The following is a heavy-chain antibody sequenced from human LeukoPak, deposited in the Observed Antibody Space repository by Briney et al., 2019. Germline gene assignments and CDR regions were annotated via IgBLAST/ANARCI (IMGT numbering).Heavy chain of an antibody. D-gene: IGHD3-22*01. Sequence: GGSLRHSCAASGFTFSSYAMHWVRQAPGKGLEWVAVISYDGSNKYYADSVKGRFTISRDNSKNTLYLQMNSLRAEDTAVYYCARDPSTAYYYDSPDYYYGMDVWGQGTTVTVSS. V-gene: IGHV3-30*04. CDR3: ARDPSTAYYYDSPDYYYGMDV. CDR2: ISYDGSNK. CDR1: GFTFSSYA. J-gene: IGHJ6*02.